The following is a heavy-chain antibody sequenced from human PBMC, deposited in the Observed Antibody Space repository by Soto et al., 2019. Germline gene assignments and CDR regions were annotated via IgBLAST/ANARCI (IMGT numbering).Heavy chain of an antibody. Sequence: QVQLVQSGSEVKKPGSSVKVSCKASGGSFSSNPISWVRQAPGQGLEWMAGIIPIFATVHYAQKFQGRVTITAAESTSTAYMELTSLRSEDTAVYFCARGGRGYSSAPRYYFDYWCQGTLVTVSS. CDR2: IIPIFATV. CDR3: ARGGRGYSSAPRYYFDY. J-gene: IGHJ4*02. D-gene: IGHD5-18*01. V-gene: IGHV1-69*01. CDR1: GGSFSSNP.